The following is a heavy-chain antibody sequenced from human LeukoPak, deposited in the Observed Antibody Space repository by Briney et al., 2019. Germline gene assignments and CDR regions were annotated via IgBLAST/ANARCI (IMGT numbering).Heavy chain of an antibody. Sequence: GGSLRLSCAASGFTXSSYGMDWVRQAXGXGLEWVAIISYDGSNKYYADSVKGRFTISRDNSKNSLYLQMNSPRAEDTAVYYCARESGSIRPGLDYWGQGTLVTVSS. CDR3: ARESGSIRPGLDY. J-gene: IGHJ4*02. CDR1: GFTXSSYG. D-gene: IGHD3-3*01. V-gene: IGHV3-30*03. CDR2: ISYDGSNK.